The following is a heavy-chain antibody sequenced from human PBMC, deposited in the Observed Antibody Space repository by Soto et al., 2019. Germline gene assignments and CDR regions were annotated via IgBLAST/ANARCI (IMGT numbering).Heavy chain of an antibody. CDR1: GGSFSGYY. D-gene: IGHD3-9*01. Sequence: NPSETLSLTCAVYGGSFSGYYWSWIRQPPGKGLEWIGEINHSGSTNYNPSLKSRVTISVDTSKNQFSLKLSSVTAADTAVYYCARGRLSLTGYYYYYYGMDVWGQGTTVTVSS. CDR2: INHSGST. CDR3: ARGRLSLTGYYYYYYGMDV. V-gene: IGHV4-34*01. J-gene: IGHJ6*02.